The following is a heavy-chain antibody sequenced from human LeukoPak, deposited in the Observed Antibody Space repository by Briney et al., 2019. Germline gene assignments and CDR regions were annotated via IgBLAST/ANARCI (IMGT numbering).Heavy chain of an antibody. CDR3: AKDVGYSSSWYGYYYGMDV. Sequence: GGSLRLSCAASGFTVSNNYMSWVRQAPGKGLEWVSVIYSGGSTYYADSVKGRFAISRDNSKNTLYLQMNSLRAEDTAVYYCAKDVGYSSSWYGYYYGMDVWGQGTTVTVSS. CDR1: GFTVSNNY. J-gene: IGHJ6*02. D-gene: IGHD6-13*01. CDR2: IYSGGST. V-gene: IGHV3-53*01.